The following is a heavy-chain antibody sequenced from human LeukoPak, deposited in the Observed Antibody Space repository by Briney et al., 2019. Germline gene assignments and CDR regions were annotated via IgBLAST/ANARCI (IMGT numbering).Heavy chain of an antibody. Sequence: SETLSLTCAVSGGSISSSNWWSWVRQPRGKGLEWIGEIYHSGSTNYNPSLKSRVTISVDKSKNQFSLKLSSVTAADTAVYYCASNYGSGSYYPNWFDPWGQGTLVTVSS. CDR1: GGSISSSNW. CDR2: IYHSGST. D-gene: IGHD3-10*01. CDR3: ASNYGSGSYYPNWFDP. J-gene: IGHJ5*02. V-gene: IGHV4-4*02.